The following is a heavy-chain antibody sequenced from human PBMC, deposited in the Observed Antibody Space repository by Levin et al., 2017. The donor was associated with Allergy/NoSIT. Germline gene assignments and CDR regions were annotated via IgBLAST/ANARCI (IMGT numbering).Heavy chain of an antibody. CDR3: AIFDYVTNAFDI. CDR1: GYTFTGYY. D-gene: IGHD3-16*01. J-gene: IGHJ3*02. V-gene: IGHV1-2*02. CDR2: INPNSGGT. Sequence: ASVKVSCKASGYTFTGYYMHWVRQAPGQGLEWMGWINPNSGGTNYAQKFQGRVTMTRDTSISTAHMELSRLRSDDTAVYYCAIFDYVTNAFDIWGQGTMVTVSS.